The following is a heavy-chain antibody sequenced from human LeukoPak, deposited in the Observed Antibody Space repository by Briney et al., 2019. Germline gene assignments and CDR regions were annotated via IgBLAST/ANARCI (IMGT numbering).Heavy chain of an antibody. CDR3: ARVTMVRGPEGYFQH. Sequence: SVKVSCKASGYTFTSYGISWVRQAPGQGLEWMGWISAYNGNTNYAQKLQGRVTMTTDTSTSTADMELRSLRSDDTAVYYCARVTMVRGPEGYFQHWGQGTLVTVSS. V-gene: IGHV1-18*01. CDR2: ISAYNGNT. CDR1: GYTFTSYG. D-gene: IGHD3-10*01. J-gene: IGHJ1*01.